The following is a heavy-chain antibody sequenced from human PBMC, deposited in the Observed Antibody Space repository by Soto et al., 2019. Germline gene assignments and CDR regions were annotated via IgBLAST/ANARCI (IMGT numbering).Heavy chain of an antibody. D-gene: IGHD1-26*01. V-gene: IGHV3-13*05. J-gene: IGHJ6*02. CDR3: ARAYLGRLPRRADYYYAMDV. CDR2: LGASRDP. CDR1: GFSFRDYD. Sequence: EVQLVESGGGSVQPGESLTLSCAASGFSFRDYDMHWVRPRKGKGLEWVSALGASRDPYYVGSVKGRFSVSSDNAQNSLFLQMNNLRVDDTAMYFCARAYLGRLPRRADYYYAMDVWGRGTTVTVSS.